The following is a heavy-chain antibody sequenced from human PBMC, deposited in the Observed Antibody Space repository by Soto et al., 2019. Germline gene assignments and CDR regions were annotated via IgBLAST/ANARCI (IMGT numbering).Heavy chain of an antibody. CDR1: GFTFSSYA. CDR3: TTQGLSYSSSSYYYYYMDV. D-gene: IGHD6-13*01. CDR2: ISGSGGST. V-gene: IGHV3-23*01. J-gene: IGHJ6*03. Sequence: GGSLRLSCAASGFTFSSYAMRWVRQAPGKGLEWVSAISGSGGSTYYADSVKGRFTISRDNSKNTLYLQMNSLSAEATAVYYSTTQGLSYSSSSYYYYYMDVWGKGTTVTVSS.